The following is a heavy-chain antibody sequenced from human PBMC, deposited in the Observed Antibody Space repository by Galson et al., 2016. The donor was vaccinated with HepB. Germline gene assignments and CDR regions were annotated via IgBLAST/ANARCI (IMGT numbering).Heavy chain of an antibody. Sequence: SVKVSCKASGYSFSNYGITWVRQAPGQGLEWMGWISTYNGNTDYDQKLHGRLTLTTDASTTTAYLELRRLRFDDTAVYYCARGSTATTPLAYWGQGTLVTVSS. V-gene: IGHV1-18*01. CDR3: ARGSTATTPLAY. J-gene: IGHJ4*02. CDR2: ISTYNGNT. CDR1: GYSFSNYG. D-gene: IGHD4-11*01.